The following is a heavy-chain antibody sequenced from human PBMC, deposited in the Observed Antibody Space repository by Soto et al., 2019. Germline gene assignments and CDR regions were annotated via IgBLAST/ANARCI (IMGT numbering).Heavy chain of an antibody. J-gene: IGHJ3*02. CDR3: ARVGPNHDAFDI. CDR1: GYTLTELS. V-gene: IGHV3-30-3*01. CDR2: ISYDGSNK. Sequence: SCKVSGYTLTELSMHWVRQAPGKGLEWVAVISYDGSNKYYADSVKGRFTISRDNSKNTLYLQMNSLRAEDTAVYYCARVGPNHDAFDIWGQGTMVTVSS.